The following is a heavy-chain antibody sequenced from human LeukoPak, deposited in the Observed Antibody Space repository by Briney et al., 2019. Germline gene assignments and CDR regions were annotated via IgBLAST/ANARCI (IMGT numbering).Heavy chain of an antibody. V-gene: IGHV3-21*01. J-gene: IGHJ5*02. D-gene: IGHD3-10*01. Sequence: SGGSLGLSCAASGFTFSSYSMNWVRQAPGKGLEWVSSISSSSSYIYYADSVKGRFTISRDNAKNSLYLQMNSLRAEDTAVYYCARDRQGLLWFGEQRNWFDPWGQGTLVTVSS. CDR2: ISSSSSYI. CDR1: GFTFSSYS. CDR3: ARDRQGLLWFGEQRNWFDP.